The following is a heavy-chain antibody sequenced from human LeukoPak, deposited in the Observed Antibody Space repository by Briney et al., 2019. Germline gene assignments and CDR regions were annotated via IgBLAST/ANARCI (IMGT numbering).Heavy chain of an antibody. J-gene: IGHJ6*02. D-gene: IGHD4-11*01. CDR1: GFTVSSYY. V-gene: IGHV3-66*01. CDR3: ARSYSNHLFGMDV. Sequence: GGSLRLSCAASGFTVSSYYMTWVRQAPGKGLEWVSVIYSGGNTYYADSVKGRVAISRDNPKNTVFLQVNRVRAEDTAVYYCARSYSNHLFGMDVWGQGTTVTVSS. CDR2: IYSGGNT.